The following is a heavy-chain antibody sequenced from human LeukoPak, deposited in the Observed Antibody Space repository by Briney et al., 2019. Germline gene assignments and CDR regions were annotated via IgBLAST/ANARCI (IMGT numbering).Heavy chain of an antibody. V-gene: IGHV4-59*01. CDR1: GGSFSGYY. D-gene: IGHD3-22*01. Sequence: PSETLSLTCAVYGGSFSGYYWSWIRQPPGKGLEWIGYIYYSGSTNYNPSLKSRVTISVDTSKNQFSLKLSSVTAADTAVYYCARDSGYNYGMDVWGQGTTVTVSS. CDR3: ARDSGYNYGMDV. J-gene: IGHJ6*02. CDR2: IYYSGST.